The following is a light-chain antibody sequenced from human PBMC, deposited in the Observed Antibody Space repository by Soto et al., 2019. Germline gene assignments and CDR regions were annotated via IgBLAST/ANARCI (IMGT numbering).Light chain of an antibody. Sequence: EIVLTQSPGTLSLSPGERAALSCRASQSVSSNDLAWYQQKPGQGPRLLIYRASSRATGIPDRISGSGSGTDVTLTISRLEPEDFAVYYCQQYGSTPFTFGQGTKLEIK. J-gene: IGKJ2*01. CDR3: QQYGSTPFT. CDR2: RAS. V-gene: IGKV3-20*01. CDR1: QSVSSND.